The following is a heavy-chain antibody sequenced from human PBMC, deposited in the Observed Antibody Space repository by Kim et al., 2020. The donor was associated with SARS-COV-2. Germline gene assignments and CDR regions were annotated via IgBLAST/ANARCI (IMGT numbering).Heavy chain of an antibody. V-gene: IGHV3-21*04. CDR2: ISSSSSYI. CDR1: GFTFSSYS. Sequence: GGSLRLSCAASGFTFSSYSMNWVRQAPGKGLEWVSSISSSSSYIYYADSVKGRFTISRDNAKNSLYLQMNSLRAEDTAVYYCARGPNLNPAAAIYWGQGTLVTVSS. D-gene: IGHD2-2*01. CDR3: ARGPNLNPAAAIY. J-gene: IGHJ4*02.